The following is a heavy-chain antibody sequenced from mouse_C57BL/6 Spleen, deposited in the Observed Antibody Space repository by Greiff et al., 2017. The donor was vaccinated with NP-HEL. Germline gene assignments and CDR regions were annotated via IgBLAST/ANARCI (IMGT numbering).Heavy chain of an antibody. D-gene: IGHD2-4*01. CDR2: INPSTGGT. CDR3: AEGGLPAWFAY. Sequence: VQLQQSGPELVKPGASVKISCKASGYSFTGYYMNWVKQSPEKSLEWIGAINPSTGGTTYNQKFKAKATLTVDKSSSTAYMQLKSLTSEDSAVYYCAEGGLPAWFAYWGQGTLVTVSA. J-gene: IGHJ3*01. V-gene: IGHV1-42*01. CDR1: GYSFTGYY.